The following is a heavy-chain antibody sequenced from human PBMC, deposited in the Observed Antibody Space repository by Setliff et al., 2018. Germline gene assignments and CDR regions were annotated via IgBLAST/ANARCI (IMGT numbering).Heavy chain of an antibody. Sequence: GESLKISCAASGFTFSTHSMNWVRQAPGKGLEWASSISRSSTYIYYADSMKGRFTISRDNAKNSLYLQMNSLRAEDTAVYYCASAGHSGSWFPFDAFHIWGQGTMVTVSS. CDR2: ISRSSTYI. D-gene: IGHD6-13*01. V-gene: IGHV3-21*01. CDR1: GFTFSTHS. J-gene: IGHJ3*02. CDR3: ASAGHSGSWFPFDAFHI.